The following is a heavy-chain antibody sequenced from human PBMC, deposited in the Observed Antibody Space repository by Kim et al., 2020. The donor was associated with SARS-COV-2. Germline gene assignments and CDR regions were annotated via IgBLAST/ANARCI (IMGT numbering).Heavy chain of an antibody. CDR3: PAFNGNYYGMDV. Sequence: GGSLRLSCAASGFIFSGSAMHWVRQASGKGLEWVGRIRSNANSYATAYAASVQVRFTISRDESKNTAYLHMNSQKTEDTAVYYCPAFNGNYYGMDVWGQGTTVTVSS. J-gene: IGHJ6*02. CDR1: GFIFSGSA. CDR2: IRSNANSYAT. V-gene: IGHV3-73*01.